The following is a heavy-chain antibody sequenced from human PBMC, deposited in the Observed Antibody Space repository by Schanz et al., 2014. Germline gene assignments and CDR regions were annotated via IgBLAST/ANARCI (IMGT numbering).Heavy chain of an antibody. J-gene: IGHJ4*02. Sequence: GQLLESGGGLIQPGGSLRLSCAASGFTFSSYAMHWFRQPAGKGLEWVAVIWNNGVTKYYADSVRGRFTISRDRFQNTLYLRMSSLRAEDTAVYYCARPRFDYGEVDYWGRGTLVTVSS. CDR2: IWNNGVTK. V-gene: IGHV3-33*01. CDR3: ARPRFDYGEVDY. CDR1: GFTFSSYA. D-gene: IGHD4-17*01.